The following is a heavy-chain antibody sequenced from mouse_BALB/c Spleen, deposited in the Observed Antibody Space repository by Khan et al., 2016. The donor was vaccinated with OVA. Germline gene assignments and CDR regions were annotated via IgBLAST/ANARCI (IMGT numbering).Heavy chain of an antibody. V-gene: IGHV9-4*02. Sequence: QIQLVQSGPELKKPGETVRISCKASGYTFTTAGMQWVQKMPGKGLKWIGWINTHSGVPIYAEDFKGRFAFSLETSASTAYLQMSNLKNEDTATYFCARGKIYDGYYVYWGQGTSVTVSS. D-gene: IGHD2-3*01. J-gene: IGHJ4*01. CDR1: GYTFTTAG. CDR2: INTHSGVP. CDR3: ARGKIYDGYYVY.